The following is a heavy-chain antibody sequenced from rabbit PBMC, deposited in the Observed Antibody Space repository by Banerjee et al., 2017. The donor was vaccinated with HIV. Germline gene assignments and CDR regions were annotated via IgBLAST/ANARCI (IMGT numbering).Heavy chain of an antibody. CDR3: ASTYGESTYHPAL. Sequence: QSLEESGGDLVKPEGSLTLTCTASGFSFNSSYYMCWVRQAPGKGLEWITCIYTISGSTWYASWAKGRFTISKTSSTTVTLQMTSLTAADTATYFCASTYGESTYHPALWGQGTLVTVS. D-gene: IGHD2-1*01. V-gene: IGHV1S40*01. CDR2: IYTISGST. CDR1: GFSFNSSYY. J-gene: IGHJ4*01.